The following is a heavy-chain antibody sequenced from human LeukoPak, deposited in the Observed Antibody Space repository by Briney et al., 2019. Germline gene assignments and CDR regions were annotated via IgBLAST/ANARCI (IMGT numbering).Heavy chain of an antibody. V-gene: IGHV1-69*13. CDR2: IIPIFGTA. D-gene: IGHD3-9*01. Sequence: SVKVSCKASVGTFSSYAISWVRQAPGQGLEWMGGIIPIFGTANYAQKFQGRVTTTAEESTSTAYMELSSLRSEDTAVYYCARDRYDILTGYYRTGEFDYWGQGTLVTVSS. CDR1: VGTFSSYA. CDR3: ARDRYDILTGYYRTGEFDY. J-gene: IGHJ4*02.